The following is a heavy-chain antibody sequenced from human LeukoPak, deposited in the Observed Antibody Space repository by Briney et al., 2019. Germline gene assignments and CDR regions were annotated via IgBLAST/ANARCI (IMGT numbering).Heavy chain of an antibody. CDR2: ISGRDGST. Sequence: GGSLRLSCAASGLTVTNAWMNWVRQAPGKGLEWVSAISGRDGSTNYADSVKGRFTISRDNSRNTLYLQMNSLRAEDTAVYYCAKKGTLPGIAATGTLLYYFDYWGQGTLVTVSS. V-gene: IGHV3-23*01. CDR3: AKKGTLPGIAATGTLLYYFDY. J-gene: IGHJ4*02. D-gene: IGHD6-13*01. CDR1: GLTVTNAW.